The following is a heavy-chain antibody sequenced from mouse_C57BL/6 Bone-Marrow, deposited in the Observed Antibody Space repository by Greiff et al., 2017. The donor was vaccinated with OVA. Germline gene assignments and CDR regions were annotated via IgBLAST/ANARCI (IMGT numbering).Heavy chain of an antibody. D-gene: IGHD1-1*01. V-gene: IGHV5-17*01. CDR3: ANPHYGRSSPLAY. Sequence: EVHLVESGGGLVKPGGSLKLSCAASGFTFSDYGMHWVRQAPEKGLAWVAYISSGSSTIYSADTVQGRFTLSRDNAKNTLVLQMTSLRSEDTAMYYCANPHYGRSSPLAYWGQGTLVTVSA. CDR2: ISSGSSTI. J-gene: IGHJ3*01. CDR1: GFTFSDYG.